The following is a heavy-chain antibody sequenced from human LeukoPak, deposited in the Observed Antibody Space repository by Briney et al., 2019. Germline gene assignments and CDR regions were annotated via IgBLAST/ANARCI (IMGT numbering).Heavy chain of an antibody. J-gene: IGHJ4*02. Sequence: ASVKVSCKVSGYTLTELSMHWVRQAPGKGLEWMGGFDPEDGETIYAQKFQGRVTMTEDTSTDTAYMELSSLRSEDTAVYYCATGLKYHYGSGDNYWGQGTLVTVSS. CDR3: ATGLKYHYGSGDNY. D-gene: IGHD3-10*01. V-gene: IGHV1-24*01. CDR2: FDPEDGET. CDR1: GYTLTELS.